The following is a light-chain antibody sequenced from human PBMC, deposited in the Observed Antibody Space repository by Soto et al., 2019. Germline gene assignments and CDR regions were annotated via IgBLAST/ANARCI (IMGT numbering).Light chain of an antibody. CDR3: QQYGANYPWT. CDR2: KAS. Sequence: DIQVTQSPSTLSASVGDRGTITCRTSQNINTWLAWFQKKPGKAPKVLISKASTLVSGVASRLSGDGSGTEFPLTISSLQNEDLVTYYCQQYGANYPWTFGQGTKVEIK. V-gene: IGKV1-5*03. J-gene: IGKJ1*01. CDR1: QNINTW.